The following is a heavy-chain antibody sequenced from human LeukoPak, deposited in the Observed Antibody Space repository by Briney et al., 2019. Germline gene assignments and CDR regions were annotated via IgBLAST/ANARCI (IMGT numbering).Heavy chain of an antibody. CDR1: GFTFSSYA. J-gene: IGHJ4*02. Sequence: GGSLRLSCAASGFTFSSYAMSWVRQAPGKGLEWVSAISGSGGSTYYADSVKGRFTISRDNSKNTLYLQMNSLRAEDTAVYYCAKRVSRGSYYGSGSYYPIDYWGQGTLVTVSS. V-gene: IGHV3-23*01. CDR2: ISGSGGST. D-gene: IGHD3-10*01. CDR3: AKRVSRGSYYGSGSYYPIDY.